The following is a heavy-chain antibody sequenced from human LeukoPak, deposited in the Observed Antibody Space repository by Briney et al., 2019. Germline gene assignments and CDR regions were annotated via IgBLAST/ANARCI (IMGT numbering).Heavy chain of an antibody. V-gene: IGHV4-61*02. J-gene: IGHJ4*02. CDR2: ISSSGST. CDR3: ARLGPGGHGEFDY. Sequence: PSQTLSLTCTVSGDSISSGDYYWSWIRQPAGKGLEWIGRISSSGSTNYNPSLKSRVTISVDTSKTQFSLKLTSVTAADTAVYYCARLGPGGHGEFDYWGQGTLVTVSS. D-gene: IGHD3-10*01. CDR1: GDSISSGDYY.